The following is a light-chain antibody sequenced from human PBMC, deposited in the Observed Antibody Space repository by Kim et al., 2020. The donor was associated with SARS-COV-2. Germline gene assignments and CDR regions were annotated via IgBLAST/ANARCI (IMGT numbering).Light chain of an antibody. CDR3: MQDLQIPYT. J-gene: IGKJ2*01. CDR1: QSLLQSNGFHF. Sequence: DIVMIQSPLSLPVSPGEPASISCRSSQSLLQSNGFHFLNWYLQKPGLSPQLLISLVSNRAPGVPDRFSGTGSGTDFTLEISRVEAEDGGIYYCMQDLQIPYTFGQGTKLEI. V-gene: IGKV2-28*01. CDR2: LVS.